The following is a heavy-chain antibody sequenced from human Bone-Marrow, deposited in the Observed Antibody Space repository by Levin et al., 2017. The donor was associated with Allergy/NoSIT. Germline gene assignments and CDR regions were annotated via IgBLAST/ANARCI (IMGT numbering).Heavy chain of an antibody. J-gene: IGHJ4*02. Sequence: PGGSLRLSCAASGFTFNDYWMNWVRQAPGKGLVWVSHINNDGSVDSYADSVKGRFTISRDNAKNTLYLQMNSLRAEDTAVYYCARDWVPYYHETIGFQAGYWGQGALVTVSS. CDR3: ARDWVPYYHETIGFQAGY. V-gene: IGHV3-74*01. CDR1: GFTFNDYW. CDR2: INNDGSVD. D-gene: IGHD3-22*01.